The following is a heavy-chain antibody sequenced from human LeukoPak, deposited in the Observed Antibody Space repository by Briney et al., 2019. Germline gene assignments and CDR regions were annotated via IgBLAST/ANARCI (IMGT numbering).Heavy chain of an antibody. CDR1: GLTFSSYG. V-gene: IGHV3-30*02. CDR2: IRYDGSNK. CDR3: ARGASSGYRIDY. D-gene: IGHD5-18*01. Sequence: PGGSLRLSCAASGLTFSSYGMHWVRQAPGKGLEWVAFIRYDGSNKYYADSVKGRFTISRDNSKNTLYLQMNSLTAEDTALYYCARGASSGYRIDYWGQGTLVTVSS. J-gene: IGHJ4*02.